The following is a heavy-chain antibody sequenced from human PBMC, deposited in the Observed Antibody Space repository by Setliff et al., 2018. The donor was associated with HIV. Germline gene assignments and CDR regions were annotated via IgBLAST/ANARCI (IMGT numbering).Heavy chain of an antibody. Sequence: SETLSLTCTVSGGSISSSTYYWGWIRQPPGKGLEWIGTIYYSGSTYYNPSLKSRLTISVDTSKNQFSLKLSSVTAVDTAVYYCARREGYSYGFYFDYLGQGTLVTVS. V-gene: IGHV4-39*01. CDR2: IYYSGST. D-gene: IGHD5-18*01. J-gene: IGHJ4*02. CDR1: GGSISSSTYY. CDR3: ARREGYSYGFYFDY.